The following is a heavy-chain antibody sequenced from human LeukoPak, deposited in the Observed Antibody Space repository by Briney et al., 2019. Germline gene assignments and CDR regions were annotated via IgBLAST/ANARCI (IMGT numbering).Heavy chain of an antibody. CDR1: GITFRS. J-gene: IGHJ4*02. Sequence: GGSLRLSCAGSGITFRSMHWVRQAPGKGLEWVAVVSFDGSNKYYGDSVKGRFTISRDNSKDTLYLQMNSLRAEDTAVYYCATSELGFFDFWGQGALVTVSS. D-gene: IGHD7-27*01. CDR2: VSFDGSNK. CDR3: ATSELGFFDF. V-gene: IGHV3-30*03.